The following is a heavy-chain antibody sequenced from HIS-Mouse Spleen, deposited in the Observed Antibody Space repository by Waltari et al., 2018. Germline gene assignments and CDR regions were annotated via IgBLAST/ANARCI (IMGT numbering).Heavy chain of an antibody. CDR3: ARERRPQQQLDY. CDR2: ISSSSSTK. Sequence: EVQLVESGGGLVQPGGSLRLSCAASGFTFSSYSMNWVRQAPGKGWEWVSNISSSSSTKYYADSVKGRFTISRDNAKNSLYLQMNSLRAEDTAVYYCARERRPQQQLDYWGQGTLVTVSS. D-gene: IGHD6-13*01. V-gene: IGHV3-48*01. J-gene: IGHJ4*02. CDR1: GFTFSSYS.